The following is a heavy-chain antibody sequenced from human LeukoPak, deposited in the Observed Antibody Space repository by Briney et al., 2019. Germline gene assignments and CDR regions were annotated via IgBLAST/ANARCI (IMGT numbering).Heavy chain of an antibody. CDR1: GGSISSGGYS. V-gene: IGHV4-30-2*01. D-gene: IGHD3-22*01. CDR2: IYHSGSA. Sequence: SETLSLTCAVSGGSISSGGYSWSWIRQPPGTGLEWIGYIYHSGSAYYNPSLKSRVTISVDRSKNQFSLKLSSVTAADTAVYYCAKDSDVLVVIAIDAFDIWGQGTMVTVSS. J-gene: IGHJ3*02. CDR3: AKDSDVLVVIAIDAFDI.